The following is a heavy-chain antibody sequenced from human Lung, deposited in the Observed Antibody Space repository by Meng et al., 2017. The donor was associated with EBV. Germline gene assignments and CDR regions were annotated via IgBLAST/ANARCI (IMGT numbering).Heavy chain of an antibody. V-gene: IGHV4-31*03. D-gene: IGHD3-3*01. J-gene: IGHJ5*02. CDR2: IYYTGSS. Sequence: QVQLQELGPGLVRPYQTLSLTCTVSGSSVISGGYYWSWIRQQPGKGLEWIGYIYYTGSSFYKPSLKSRITISVDTSNNQFALKLSSVTAADTAVYYCARDSPVGGGHPPNCFDPWGQGTLVTVSS. CDR1: GSSVISGGYY. CDR3: ARDSPVGGGHPPNCFDP.